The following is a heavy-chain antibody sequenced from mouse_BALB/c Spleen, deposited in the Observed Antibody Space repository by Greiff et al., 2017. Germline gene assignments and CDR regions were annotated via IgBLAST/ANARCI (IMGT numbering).Heavy chain of an antibody. CDR3: ARGDEGYYYAMDY. Sequence: EVKLMESGGGLVKPGGSLKLSCAASGFTFSDYYMYWVRQTPEKRLEWVATISDGGSYTYYPDSVKGRFTISRDNAKNNLYMQMSSLKSEDTAMYYCARGDEGYYYAMDYWGQGTSVTVSS. V-gene: IGHV5-4*02. J-gene: IGHJ4*01. CDR1: GFTFSDYY. CDR2: ISDGGSYT.